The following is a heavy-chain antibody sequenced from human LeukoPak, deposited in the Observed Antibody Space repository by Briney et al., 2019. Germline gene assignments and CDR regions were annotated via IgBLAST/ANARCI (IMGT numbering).Heavy chain of an antibody. V-gene: IGHV3-23*01. CDR2: VSGSASNT. CDR1: GFTFSNYA. Sequence: GGSLRLSCAASGFTFSNYAMSWVRQAPGKGLEWVSTVSGSASNTYYADSVKGRFTISRDNSKTTLYLQMSSLRADDTAVYYCAKGLQTYGELSFDVWGQGTLVAVSS. D-gene: IGHD4-17*01. J-gene: IGHJ4*02. CDR3: AKGLQTYGELSFDV.